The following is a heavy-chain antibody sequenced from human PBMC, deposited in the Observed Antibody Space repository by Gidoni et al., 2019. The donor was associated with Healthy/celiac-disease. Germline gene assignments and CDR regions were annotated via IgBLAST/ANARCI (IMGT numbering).Heavy chain of an antibody. J-gene: IGHJ6*02. D-gene: IGHD7-27*01. V-gene: IGHV3-30*02. CDR3: AKARRALTHYYYGMDV. CDR2: IRYDGSNK. CDR1: GFTLSSYG. Sequence: QVQLVESGGGVVQTGGSLRLSCAASGFTLSSYGMHWVRQAPGKGLDWVAFIRYDGSNKYYADSVKGRFTISRDNSKNTLYLQMNSLRAEDTAVYYCAKARRALTHYYYGMDVWGQGTTVTVSS.